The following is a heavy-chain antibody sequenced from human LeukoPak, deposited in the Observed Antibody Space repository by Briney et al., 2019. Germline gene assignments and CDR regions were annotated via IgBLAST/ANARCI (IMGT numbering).Heavy chain of an antibody. CDR1: GLNFRSYS. J-gene: IGHJ4*02. Sequence: GGSLRLSCAASGLNFRSYSMNWVRQAPGKGLEWVAVISYDGNKKYYADSVKGRFTISRDNSKNTVYLQMNSLKGEDTAVYYCAKVYDDHGDDVGDYWGQGTLVTVSS. CDR2: ISYDGNKK. CDR3: AKVYDDHGDDVGDY. V-gene: IGHV3-30*18. D-gene: IGHD4-17*01.